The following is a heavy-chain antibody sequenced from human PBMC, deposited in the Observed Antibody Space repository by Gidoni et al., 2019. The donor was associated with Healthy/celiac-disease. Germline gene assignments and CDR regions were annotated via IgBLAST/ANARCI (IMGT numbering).Heavy chain of an antibody. J-gene: IGHJ6*02. CDR2: ISAYKGNT. D-gene: IGHD3-3*01. CDR3: ARDRYDFWSGYRSRSPCYYYGMDV. CDR1: VYTFTRYG. V-gene: IGHV1-18*01. Sequence: QVQLVQSGAEVKKPGASVKVSCQASVYTFTRYGISWVRMAPGQGLEWMGWISAYKGNTNYAQKLQGRVTMTTDTSTSTAYMELRSLRSDDTAVYYCARDRYDFWSGYRSRSPCYYYGMDVWGQGTTVTVSS.